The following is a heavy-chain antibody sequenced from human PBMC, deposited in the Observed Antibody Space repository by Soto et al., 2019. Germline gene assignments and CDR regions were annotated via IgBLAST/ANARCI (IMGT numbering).Heavy chain of an antibody. D-gene: IGHD1-26*01. CDR3: AREKSVVGAPKGFYYYYGMDV. CDR2: INSDGSST. Sequence: PGGSLRLSCAASGFTFSSYWMHWVRQAPGKGLVWVSRINSDGSSTSYADSVKGRFTISRDNAKNTLYLQMNSLRAEDTAVYYCAREKSVVGAPKGFYYYYGMDVWGQGTTVTVSS. CDR1: GFTFSSYW. J-gene: IGHJ6*02. V-gene: IGHV3-74*01.